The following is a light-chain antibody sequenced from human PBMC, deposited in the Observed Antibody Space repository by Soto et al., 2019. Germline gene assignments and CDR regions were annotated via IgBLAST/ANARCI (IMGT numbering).Light chain of an antibody. Sequence: DIQMIQSPSTLSASVGDRVTITCRASQSISSWLAWYQQKPGKAPKLLIYKASSLESGVPSRFSGSGSGTEFTLTISSLQPDDFATYYCQQYNSPWTFGPGTKVEIK. CDR3: QQYNSPWT. J-gene: IGKJ1*01. V-gene: IGKV1-5*03. CDR1: QSISSW. CDR2: KAS.